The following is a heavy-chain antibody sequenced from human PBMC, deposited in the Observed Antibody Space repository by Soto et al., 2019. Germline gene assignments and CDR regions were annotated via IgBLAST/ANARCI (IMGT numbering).Heavy chain of an antibody. CDR2: ISSNGGST. Sequence: AGGSLRLSRSAPGFTFSRYAMHWVRPAPGKGLEYASAISSNGGSTYYADSAKGRFTISRDNSRNTLYLQMSSLRAEDTAVYYCVKDRGHYDFWSGPDYWGQGTLVTVSS. D-gene: IGHD3-3*01. J-gene: IGHJ4*02. CDR1: GFTFSRYA. CDR3: VKDRGHYDFWSGPDY. V-gene: IGHV3-64D*08.